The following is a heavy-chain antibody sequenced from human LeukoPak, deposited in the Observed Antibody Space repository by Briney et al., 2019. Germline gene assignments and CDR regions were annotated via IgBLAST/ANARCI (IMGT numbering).Heavy chain of an antibody. Sequence: GGSLRLSCAASGFTFDDYAMSWVRQAPGKGLEWVSAISGSGGSTYYADSVKGRFTISRDNSKNTLYLQMNSLRAENTAVYYCAKDRAVAAAGTAPIGYWGQGTLVTVSS. CDR3: AKDRAVAAAGTAPIGY. V-gene: IGHV3-23*01. CDR1: GFTFDDYA. D-gene: IGHD6-13*01. CDR2: ISGSGGST. J-gene: IGHJ4*02.